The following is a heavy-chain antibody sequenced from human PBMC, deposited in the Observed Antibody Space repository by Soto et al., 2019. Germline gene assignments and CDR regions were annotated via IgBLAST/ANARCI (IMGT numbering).Heavy chain of an antibody. CDR1: GGTMRPCREH. D-gene: IGHD2-15*01. CDR2: VYNNGQT. J-gene: IGHJ1*01. Sequence: RCSVSGGTMRPCREHLCLFRQPPGNELQYIGSVYNNGQTYYNPSLTSPVTISIDTSKNQFSLSLRSVTAADTAFYFIVRRGRSCKVDWFNLWGQGSLGT. V-gene: IGHV4-39*01. CDR3: VRRGRSCKVDWFNL.